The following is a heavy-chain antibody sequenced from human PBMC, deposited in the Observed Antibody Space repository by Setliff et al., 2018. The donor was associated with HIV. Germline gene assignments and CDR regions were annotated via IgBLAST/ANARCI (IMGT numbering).Heavy chain of an antibody. V-gene: IGHV4-31*03. D-gene: IGHD3-10*01. CDR3: ARVPRITTLRNAFDI. Sequence: PSETLSLTCTVSGDSIRGGGYFWSWVRQHPGKGLEWIGYIYYTGNTYYNPSLKSRITISIDTSKNQFSLNLNSVTAADTAVYYCARVPRITTLRNAFDIWGQGTMVTVSS. CDR2: IYYTGNT. J-gene: IGHJ3*02. CDR1: GDSIRGGGYF.